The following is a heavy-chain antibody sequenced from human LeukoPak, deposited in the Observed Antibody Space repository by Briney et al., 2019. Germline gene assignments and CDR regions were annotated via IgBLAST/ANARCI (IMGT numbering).Heavy chain of an antibody. Sequence: APVKVSCKASGYTFSNYYMHWVRQAPGQGLEWMGLINPTGTGTNYAQKLRGRVTLTRDTSTTTVYMELSSLRSEDSAVYYCAREESGGYFDYWSQGTLVTASS. J-gene: IGHJ4*02. D-gene: IGHD2-8*02. CDR1: GYTFSNYY. CDR3: AREESGGYFDY. V-gene: IGHV1-46*01. CDR2: INPTGTGT.